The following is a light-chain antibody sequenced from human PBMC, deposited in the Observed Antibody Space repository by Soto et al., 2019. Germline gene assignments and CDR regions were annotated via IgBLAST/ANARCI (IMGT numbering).Light chain of an antibody. Sequence: EVVLTQSPGTLSLSPGARATLSCRASQSVNDNHLAWYQQKGGQARRLLIYGASTRATGVPERVRVSGFGTDYSLILNRLETDDFALDYCVHYCGSSPRGTFGPGTTVEIK. J-gene: IGKJ3*01. CDR1: QSVNDNH. CDR3: VHYCGSSPRGT. V-gene: IGKV3-20*01. CDR2: GAS.